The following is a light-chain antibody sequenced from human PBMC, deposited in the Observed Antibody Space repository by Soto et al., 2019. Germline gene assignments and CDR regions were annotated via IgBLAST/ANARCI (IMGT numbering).Light chain of an antibody. V-gene: IGKV3-15*01. CDR1: QNVNHN. CDR2: DAS. Sequence: IVMTQSPATLSVSPGERATLSCRASQNVNHNLAWYQQKPGQAPRLLIYDASTRATGLAARFSGSGSGTEFTLTISSLQYEDFAVYFCQQYNNWPRTFGQGTKVDIK. J-gene: IGKJ1*01. CDR3: QQYNNWPRT.